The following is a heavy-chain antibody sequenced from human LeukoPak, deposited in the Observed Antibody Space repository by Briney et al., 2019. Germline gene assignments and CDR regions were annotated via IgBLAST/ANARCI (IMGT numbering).Heavy chain of an antibody. V-gene: IGHV3-23*01. CDR2: ISGSGGST. J-gene: IGHJ4*02. CDR1: GFTFSSYA. D-gene: IGHD3-3*01. CDR3: AKGSYYDFWSGY. Sequence: GGSLRLSCAASGFTFSSYAMSWVRQAPGKGLEWVSAISGSGGSTYYADSVKGRFTISRDNSKNTLYLQMNNLRAEDTAVYYCAKGSYYDFWSGYWGQGTLVTVSS.